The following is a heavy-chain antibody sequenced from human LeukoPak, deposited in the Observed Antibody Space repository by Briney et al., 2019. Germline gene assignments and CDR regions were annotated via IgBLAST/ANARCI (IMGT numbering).Heavy chain of an antibody. CDR2: VDPQTGET. D-gene: IGHD4-17*01. CDR1: GYIFTDYY. V-gene: IGHV1-69-2*01. J-gene: IGHJ4*02. Sequence: GATVKISCKASGYIFTDYYMRWVQQAPGKGLEYMGRVDPQTGETIYAEKFQGRVTMTADTSTDIAYMELTSLRSEDTAVYFCVTDASGDYWARFWGQGSLVTVSS. CDR3: VTDASGDYWARF.